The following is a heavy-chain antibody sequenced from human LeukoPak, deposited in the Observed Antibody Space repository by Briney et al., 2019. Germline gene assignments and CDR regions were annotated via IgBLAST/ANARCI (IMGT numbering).Heavy chain of an antibody. V-gene: IGHV4-59*08. CDR3: VRRDAGWNYFDY. D-gene: IGHD6-19*01. J-gene: IGHJ4*02. CDR1: GGSINSHY. Sequence: PSETLSLTCAISGGSINSHYWGWIRQPPGKALQWIGNVYYTGKRSYNPSLRSRVTISLDTSKNHLSLNLTSVLAADTAIYYCVRRDAGWNYFDYWGQGILVTVSS. CDR2: VYYTGKR.